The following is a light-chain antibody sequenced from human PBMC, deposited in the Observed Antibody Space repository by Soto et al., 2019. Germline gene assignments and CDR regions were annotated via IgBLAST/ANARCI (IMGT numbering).Light chain of an antibody. J-gene: IGLJ1*01. V-gene: IGLV2-14*01. CDR3: SSYTSDSTYV. Sequence: QSALTQPASVSGSPGQSITISCTGTSSDIGGYNYVSWYQQHPGKAPKLIISEVSNRPSGVSNRFSGSKSGNTASLTISGLQAQEEADYYCSSYTSDSTYVFGTGTKVTVL. CDR1: SSDIGGYNY. CDR2: EVS.